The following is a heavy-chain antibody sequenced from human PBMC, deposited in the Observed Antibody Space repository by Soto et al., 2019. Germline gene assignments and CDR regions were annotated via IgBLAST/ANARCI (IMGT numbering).Heavy chain of an antibody. J-gene: IGHJ6*02. Sequence: EVQLVESGGGLVQPGGSLRLSCAASGFTFSSYSMNWVRQAPGKGLEWVSYISSSSSTIYYADSVKGRFTISRDNAKNSLYLQMNSLRDEDTAVYYCARSIDSSVYEGYYYGMDVWGQGTTVTVSS. V-gene: IGHV3-48*02. CDR3: ARSIDSSVYEGYYYGMDV. CDR2: ISSSSSTI. CDR1: GFTFSSYS. D-gene: IGHD3-22*01.